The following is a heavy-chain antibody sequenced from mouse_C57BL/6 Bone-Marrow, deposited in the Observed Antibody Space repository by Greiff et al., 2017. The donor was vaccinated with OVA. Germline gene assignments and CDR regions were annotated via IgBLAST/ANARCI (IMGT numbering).Heavy chain of an antibody. V-gene: IGHV1-81*01. J-gene: IGHJ2*01. CDR3: ARRGYYDYEGGFFDY. D-gene: IGHD2-4*01. CDR2: IYPRSGNT. CDR1: GYTFTSYG. Sequence: QVQLQQSGAELARPGASVKLSCKASGYTFTSYGISWVKQRTGQGLEWIGEIYPRSGNTYYNEKFKGKATLTADKSSSTAYMELRSLTSEDSAVYFCARRGYYDYEGGFFDYWGQGTTLTVSS.